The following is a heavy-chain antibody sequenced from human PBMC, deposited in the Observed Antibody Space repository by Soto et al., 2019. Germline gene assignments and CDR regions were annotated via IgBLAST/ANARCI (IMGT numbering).Heavy chain of an antibody. CDR2: ISSNGGST. CDR1: GFTFSSYA. Sequence: GGSLRLSCAASGFTFSSYAMHWVRQAPGKGLEYVSAISSNGGSTYYANSVKGRFTISRDNSKNTLYLQMGSLRAEDMAVYYCARAPGYYGSGSYVVAFDIWGQGTMVTVSS. CDR3: ARAPGYYGSGSYVVAFDI. V-gene: IGHV3-64*01. J-gene: IGHJ3*02. D-gene: IGHD3-10*01.